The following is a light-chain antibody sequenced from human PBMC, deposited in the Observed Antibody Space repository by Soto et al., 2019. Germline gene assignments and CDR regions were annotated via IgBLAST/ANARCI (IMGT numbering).Light chain of an antibody. J-gene: IGLJ1*01. Sequence: QPVLTQSPSASASLGASVKLTCTLSSGHSNYAIAWHKQQPEKGPRYLMKVNSDGSHRKGDGIPDRFSGSSSGAQRYLTISSLQSEDEADYYCQTWGTGIRVFGTGTKLTVL. CDR1: SGHSNYA. V-gene: IGLV4-69*01. CDR3: QTWGTGIRV. CDR2: VNSDGSH.